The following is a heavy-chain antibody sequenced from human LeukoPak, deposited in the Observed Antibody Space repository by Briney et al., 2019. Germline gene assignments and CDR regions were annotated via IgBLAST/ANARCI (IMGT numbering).Heavy chain of an antibody. J-gene: IGHJ4*02. CDR1: GFTFSSYW. CDR3: ARDFAYSSSSN. Sequence: GGSLRLSCSASGFTFSSYWMSWVHQAPGKGLEWVANIKQDGSEKYYVDSVKGRFTISRDNAKNSLYLQMNSLRAEDTAVYYCARDFAYSSSSNWGQGTPVTVSS. CDR2: IKQDGSEK. D-gene: IGHD6-13*01. V-gene: IGHV3-7*01.